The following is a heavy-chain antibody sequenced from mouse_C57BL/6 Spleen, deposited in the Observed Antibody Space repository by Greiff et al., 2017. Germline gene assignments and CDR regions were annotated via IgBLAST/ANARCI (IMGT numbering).Heavy chain of an antibody. CDR1: GFTFSSYG. V-gene: IGHV5-6*01. J-gene: IGHJ4*01. D-gene: IGHD1-1*01. CDR2: ISSGGSYT. CDR3: ASLYYGRDAMDY. Sequence: EVQLQESGGDLVKPGGSLKLSCAASGFTFSSYGMSWVRQTPDKRLEWVATISSGGSYTYYPDSVKGRFTISRDNAKNTLYLQMSSLKSEDTAMYYCASLYYGRDAMDYWGQGTSVTVSS.